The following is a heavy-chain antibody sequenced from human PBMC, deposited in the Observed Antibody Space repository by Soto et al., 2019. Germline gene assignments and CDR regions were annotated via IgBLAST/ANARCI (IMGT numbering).Heavy chain of an antibody. Sequence: PGGSLRLSCAASGFTLSSYAMHWVRQAPGKGLEWVALISYDAENEYYADSVKGRFTISRDNSKNTLFLQMSSLKTEDTAVYYCVREVTGSTLDYWGQGTLVTVSS. CDR2: ISYDAENE. J-gene: IGHJ4*02. D-gene: IGHD2-21*02. V-gene: IGHV3-30*15. CDR1: GFTLSSYA. CDR3: VREVTGSTLDY.